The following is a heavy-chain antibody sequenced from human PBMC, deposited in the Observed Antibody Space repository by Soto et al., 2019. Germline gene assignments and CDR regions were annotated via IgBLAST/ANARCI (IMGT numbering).Heavy chain of an antibody. J-gene: IGHJ4*02. D-gene: IGHD6-6*01. CDR1: GFTLSGVD. CDR2: MSYDGRNQ. V-gene: IGHV3-30*18. Sequence: QVQLVESGGGVVQPGTSLRLSCSASGFTLSGVDMHWVRQAPGKGLEGVAVMSYDGRNQYYADSVKSRSTVSRDSSKSTLYLQMSSLRTEDAAVYYCAKGGWYTSSSRSDCWGQGTLVTVSS. CDR3: AKGGWYTSSSRSDC.